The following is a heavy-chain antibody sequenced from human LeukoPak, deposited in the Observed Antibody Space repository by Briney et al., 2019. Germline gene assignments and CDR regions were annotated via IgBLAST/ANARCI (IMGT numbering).Heavy chain of an antibody. CDR3: ARVVRYYYDSSSYYYYFDY. V-gene: IGHV4-59*01. Sequence: SETLSLTCTVSGGSISSYYWSWIRQPPGKGLEWIGYIYYSGSTNYNPSLKSRVTISVDTSKNQFSLKLSSVTAADTAVYYCARVVRYYYDSSSYYYYFDYWGQGTLVTVSS. CDR1: GGSISSYY. CDR2: IYYSGST. J-gene: IGHJ4*02. D-gene: IGHD3-22*01.